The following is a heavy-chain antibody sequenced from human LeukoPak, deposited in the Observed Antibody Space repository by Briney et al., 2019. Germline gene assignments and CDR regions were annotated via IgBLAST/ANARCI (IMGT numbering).Heavy chain of an antibody. CDR1: GFTLSSNS. CDR3: ARVPWIQKGYCLDV. V-gene: IGHV3-53*01. CDR2: IYSDNT. D-gene: IGHD5-18*01. Sequence: GGCLRLSCTVSGFTLSSNSMSWVRQAPGKGLEWVSFIYSDNTQNSDSVKGRFTISRDNSKNTLYLQMNSLRAEDTAVYYCARVPWIQKGYCLDVWGKGTTVTVSS. J-gene: IGHJ6*03.